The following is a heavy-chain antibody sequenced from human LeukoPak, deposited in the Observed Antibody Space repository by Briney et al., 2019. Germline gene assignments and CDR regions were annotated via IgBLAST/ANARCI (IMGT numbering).Heavy chain of an antibody. CDR3: ARHIGRPYSNLPNWFDP. J-gene: IGHJ5*02. CDR2: IYYSGST. V-gene: IGHV4-39*01. Sequence: KASETLSLTCTVSGGSISSSSYYWGWIRQPPGKGLEWIGSIYYSGSTYYNPSLKSRVTISVDTSKNQFSLKLSSVTAADTAVYYCARHIGRPYSNLPNWFDPWGQGTLVTVSS. CDR1: GGSISSSSYY. D-gene: IGHD4-11*01.